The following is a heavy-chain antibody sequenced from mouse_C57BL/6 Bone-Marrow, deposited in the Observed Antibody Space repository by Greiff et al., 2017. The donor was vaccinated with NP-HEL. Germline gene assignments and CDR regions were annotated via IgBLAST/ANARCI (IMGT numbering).Heavy chain of an antibody. CDR3: AGPLYYYGMDY. J-gene: IGHJ4*01. CDR1: GYTFTSYW. V-gene: IGHV1-59*01. CDR2: IDPSDSYT. Sequence: VQLQQPGAELVRPGTSVKLSCKASGYTFTSYWMHWVKQRPGQGLEWIGVIDPSDSYTNYNQKFKGKATLTVDTSSSTAYMQLSSLTSEDSAVYYCAGPLYYYGMDYWGQGTSVTVSS.